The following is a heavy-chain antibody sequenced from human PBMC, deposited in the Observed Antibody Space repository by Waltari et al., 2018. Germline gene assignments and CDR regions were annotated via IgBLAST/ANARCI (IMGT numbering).Heavy chain of an antibody. CDR3: ARVPMVRGVLAFMDV. CDR2: IDHSGST. Sequence: QVQLQESGPGLVKPSETLSLTCAVSGYSISSGYYWGWIRQPPGKGLEWIGTIDHSGSTYYNPSLKSRVTISVDTSKNQFSLKLSSVTAADTAVYYCARVPMVRGVLAFMDVWGQGTTVTVSS. J-gene: IGHJ6*02. D-gene: IGHD3-10*01. CDR1: GYSISSGYY. V-gene: IGHV4-38-2*01.